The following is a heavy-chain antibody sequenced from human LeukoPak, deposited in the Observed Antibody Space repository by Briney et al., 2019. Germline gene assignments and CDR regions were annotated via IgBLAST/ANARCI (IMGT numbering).Heavy chain of an antibody. Sequence: ASVKVSCKASGYTFTSYYMHWVRQAPGQGLEWMGIINPSGGSTSYAQKFQGRVTMTRDTSTSTVYMELSSLRSEDTAVYYCARGHYYGSGSYSPHYYYYYGMDVWGQGTTVTVSS. CDR2: INPSGGST. CDR1: GYTFTSYY. J-gene: IGHJ6*02. V-gene: IGHV1-46*01. D-gene: IGHD3-10*01. CDR3: ARGHYYGSGSYSPHYYYYYGMDV.